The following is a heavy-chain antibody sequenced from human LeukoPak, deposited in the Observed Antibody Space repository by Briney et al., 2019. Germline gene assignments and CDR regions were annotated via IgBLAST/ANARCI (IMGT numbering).Heavy chain of an antibody. V-gene: IGHV3-30-3*01. Sequence: GGSLRLSCAASGFTFSSYAMHWVRQAPGKGLEWVAVISYDGSNKYYADSVKGRFTISRDNSKNTLYLQMNTLRVEDTAVYYCARDLMDYDVSTGLHHYYMDVWGQGTTVTVSS. CDR3: ARDLMDYDVSTGLHHYYMDV. CDR2: ISYDGSNK. J-gene: IGHJ6*02. CDR1: GFTFSSYA. D-gene: IGHD3-9*01.